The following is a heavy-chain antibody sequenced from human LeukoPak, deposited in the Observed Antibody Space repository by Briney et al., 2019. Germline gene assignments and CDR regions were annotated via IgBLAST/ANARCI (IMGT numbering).Heavy chain of an antibody. V-gene: IGHV3-30*18. J-gene: IGHJ2*01. CDR3: AKDLWAAAGTEGYFDL. Sequence: GESLRLSCAASGFTISNSGMHWVRQGPGKGLEWVAVISYDGSNKYYADSVKGRFTISRDNSKNTLYLQMNSLRAEDTAVYYCAKDLWAAAGTEGYFDLWGRGTLVTVSS. CDR2: ISYDGSNK. D-gene: IGHD6-13*01. CDR1: GFTISNSG.